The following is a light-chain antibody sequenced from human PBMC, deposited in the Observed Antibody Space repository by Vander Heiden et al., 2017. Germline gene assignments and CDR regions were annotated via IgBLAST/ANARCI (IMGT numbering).Light chain of an antibody. J-gene: IGLJ3*02. Sequence: QSALTQPRSVSASPGQSVTISCTGTSSDVGGYNYVSWFQQHPGKAPKLMIYDVTKRPSGVPDRFSGSKSGNTASLTISGLQAEDEADYYCCSYAGRYTLWVFGGGTKLTVL. V-gene: IGLV2-11*01. CDR3: CSYAGRYTLWV. CDR2: DVT. CDR1: SSDVGGYNY.